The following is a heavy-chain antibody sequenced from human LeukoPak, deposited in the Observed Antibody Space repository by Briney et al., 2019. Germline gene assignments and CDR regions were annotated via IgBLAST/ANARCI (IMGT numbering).Heavy chain of an antibody. CDR2: ISGSGGST. Sequence: GGSLRLSCAASGFTLSSYAMSWVRQAPGKGLEWVSAISGSGGSTYYADSVKGRFTISRDNSKNTLYLQMNSLRAEDTAVYYCAKDAGSDIVVVPAAPRGYYGMDVWGQGTTVTVSS. CDR1: GFTLSSYA. CDR3: AKDAGSDIVVVPAAPRGYYGMDV. J-gene: IGHJ6*02. D-gene: IGHD2-2*01. V-gene: IGHV3-23*01.